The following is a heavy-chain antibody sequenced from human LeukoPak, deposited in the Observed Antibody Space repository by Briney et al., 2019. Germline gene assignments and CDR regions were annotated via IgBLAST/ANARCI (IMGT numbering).Heavy chain of an antibody. V-gene: IGHV3-30*18. CDR3: AKDSALLTGYPTYIDS. D-gene: IGHD3-9*01. CDR1: GFTLRSYG. Sequence: GGSLRLPCAASGFTLRSYGMNWVRQAPGKGLEWVALLSYDESNEYYADSVQGRFTISRDNSKNTLYLQMNSLRAEDTAVYYCAKDSALLTGYPTYIDSWGQGTLVTVSS. J-gene: IGHJ4*02. CDR2: LSYDESNE.